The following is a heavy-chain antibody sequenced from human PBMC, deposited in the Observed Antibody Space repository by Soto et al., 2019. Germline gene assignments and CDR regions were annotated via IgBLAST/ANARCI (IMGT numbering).Heavy chain of an antibody. V-gene: IGHV1-18*01. CDR1: GYTFTSYG. J-gene: IGHJ6*03. CDR3: AREVDKYSGLDV. D-gene: IGHD5-12*01. Sequence: ASVKVSCKASGYTFTSYGISWVRQAPGQGLEWMGWISAYNGTTNYAQKVQGRVTMTTDKSTSTAYMERMSLRSDYPAVYYCAREVDKYSGLDVWGKGTGVTVS. CDR2: ISAYNGTT.